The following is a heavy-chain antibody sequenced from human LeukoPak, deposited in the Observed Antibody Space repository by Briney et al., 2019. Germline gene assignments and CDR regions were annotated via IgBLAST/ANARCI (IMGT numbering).Heavy chain of an antibody. Sequence: ASVTVSCKASGYTFTGYYMHWVRQAPGQGLEWTGWINPNSGGTNYAQKFQGRVTMTRDTSISTAYMELCRLRSDDTAVYYCARADCSGGSCYGFDYWGQGTLVTVSS. D-gene: IGHD2-15*01. CDR3: ARADCSGGSCYGFDY. V-gene: IGHV1-2*02. CDR2: INPNSGGT. J-gene: IGHJ4*02. CDR1: GYTFTGYY.